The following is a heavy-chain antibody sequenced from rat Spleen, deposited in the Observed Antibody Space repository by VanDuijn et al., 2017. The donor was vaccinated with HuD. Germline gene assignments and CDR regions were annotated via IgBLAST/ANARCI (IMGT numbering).Heavy chain of an antibody. CDR2: ISYGDSSGHSGT. D-gene: IGHD1-9*01. V-gene: IGHV5-25*01. CDR1: GFTFSNYY. CDR3: ARRHYGYTDYFDY. Sequence: EVELVESGGGLVQPGRSMKLSCAASGFTFSNYYMAWVRQAPTTGLEWVATISYGDSSGHSGTYYRDSVRGRFTISRDDAKSTLSLQMDSLRSEDTATYYCARRHYGYTDYFDYWGQGVMVTVSS. J-gene: IGHJ2*01.